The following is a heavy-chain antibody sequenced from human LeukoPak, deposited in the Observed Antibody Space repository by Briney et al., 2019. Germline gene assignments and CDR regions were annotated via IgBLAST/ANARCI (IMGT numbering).Heavy chain of an antibody. Sequence: PGGSLRLSCAASGFTFSNAWMNWVRQAPGKGLEWVGRIKSKTDGGTTDYAAPVKGRFTISRDDSKNTLYLQMNSLKTEDTAVYYSTEYSYGYGEDFDYWGQGILVTVSS. D-gene: IGHD5-18*01. CDR3: TEYSYGYGEDFDY. V-gene: IGHV3-15*07. CDR2: IKSKTDGGTT. J-gene: IGHJ4*02. CDR1: GFTFSNAW.